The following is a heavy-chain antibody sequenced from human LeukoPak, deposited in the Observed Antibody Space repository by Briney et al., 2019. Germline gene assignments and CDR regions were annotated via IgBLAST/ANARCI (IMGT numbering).Heavy chain of an antibody. Sequence: GGSLRLSCAASGFTFSSYSMNWVRQAPGKGLEWVSYISSSGTIIYYADSVKGRFTISRDNAENSLYLQMNSLRVEDTAIYYCARWMTGFGYWGQGTLVTVSS. CDR1: GFTFSSYS. D-gene: IGHD3-9*01. CDR3: ARWMTGFGY. J-gene: IGHJ4*02. V-gene: IGHV3-48*04. CDR2: ISSSGTII.